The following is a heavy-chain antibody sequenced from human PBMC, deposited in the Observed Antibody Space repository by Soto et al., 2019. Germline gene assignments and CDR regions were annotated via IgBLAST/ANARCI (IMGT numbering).Heavy chain of an antibody. J-gene: IGHJ4*02. Sequence: GGSLRLSCVASGFTFSDHYMDWVRQAPGKGLEWVGRSRNKANSYTTEYAASVKGRFTISRDDSRNSLYLQMNSLKTEDTAVYYCARAPLQPKPKSIWGSFVDTANYFDYWGRGTLVTVSS. CDR2: SRNKANSYTT. CDR3: ARAPLQPKPKSIWGSFVDTANYFDY. CDR1: GFTFSDHY. V-gene: IGHV3-72*01. D-gene: IGHD3-16*01.